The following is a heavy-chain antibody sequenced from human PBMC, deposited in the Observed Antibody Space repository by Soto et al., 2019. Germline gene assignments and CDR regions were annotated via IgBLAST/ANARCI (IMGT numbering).Heavy chain of an antibody. CDR3: AREGGDGYTQNAFDI. Sequence: SETLSLTCTVSCGSISSGDYYWSWILQPPGKGLEWIGYIYYSGSTYYNPSLKSRVTISVDTSKNQFSLKLSSVTAADTAVYYCAREGGDGYTQNAFDILGQGTMVTVSS. J-gene: IGHJ3*02. V-gene: IGHV4-30-4*01. CDR2: IYYSGST. CDR1: CGSISSGDYY. D-gene: IGHD5-12*01.